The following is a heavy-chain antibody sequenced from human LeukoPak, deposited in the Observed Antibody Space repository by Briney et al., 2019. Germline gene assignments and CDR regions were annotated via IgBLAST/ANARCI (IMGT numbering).Heavy chain of an antibody. CDR2: INPNSGGT. CDR1: GYTFTGYY. V-gene: IGHV1-2*02. J-gene: IGHJ4*02. Sequence: ASVKVSCKASGYTFTGYYMHWVRQAPGQGLEWMGWINPNSGGTNYAQKFQGRVTMTRNTSISTAYMELSSLRSEDTAVYYCARARARGGRSFDYWGQGTLVTVSS. CDR3: ARARARGGRSFDY. D-gene: IGHD1-26*01.